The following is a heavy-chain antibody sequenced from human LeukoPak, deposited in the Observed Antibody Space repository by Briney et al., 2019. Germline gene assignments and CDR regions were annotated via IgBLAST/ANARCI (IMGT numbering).Heavy chain of an antibody. J-gene: IGHJ4*02. Sequence: GGSLRLSCAASGFTFNDYGMSWVRQAPGKGLEWVSGINWNGGRTGYADSMKGRFIISRDNAKNSLYLQVNSLRAEDTALYFCARNFGGGDSSGPYYWGQGTLVTVSS. CDR1: GFTFNDYG. V-gene: IGHV3-20*04. CDR3: ARNFGGGDSSGPYY. D-gene: IGHD3-22*01. CDR2: INWNGGRT.